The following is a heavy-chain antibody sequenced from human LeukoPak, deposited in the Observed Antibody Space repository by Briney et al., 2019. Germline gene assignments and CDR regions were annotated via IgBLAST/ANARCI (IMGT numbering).Heavy chain of an antibody. Sequence: GGSLRLSCAASGFTFSSYEMNWVRQAPGKGLEWTSAISGSGGSTYYADSVKGRFTISRDNSKNTLYLQMNSLRAEDTAVYYCAKDWGSVRIFTVTSPYYFDYWGQGTLVTVSS. V-gene: IGHV3-23*01. CDR3: AKDWGSVRIFTVTSPYYFDY. CDR1: GFTFSSYE. D-gene: IGHD4-17*01. CDR2: ISGSGGST. J-gene: IGHJ4*02.